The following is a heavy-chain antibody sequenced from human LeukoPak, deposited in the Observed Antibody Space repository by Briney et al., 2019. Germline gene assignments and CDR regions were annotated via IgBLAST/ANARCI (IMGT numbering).Heavy chain of an antibody. CDR1: GESFSGYY. J-gene: IGHJ4*02. CDR3: ARRHYYGSGSYDY. V-gene: IGHV4-34*01. CDR2: INHSGST. Sequence: SETLSLTCAVYGESFSGYYWSGIRQPPGKGLEWIGEINHSGSTNYNPSLKSRVTISVDTSKNQFSLKLSSVTAADTAVYYCARRHYYGSGSYDYWGQGTLVTVSS. D-gene: IGHD3-10*01.